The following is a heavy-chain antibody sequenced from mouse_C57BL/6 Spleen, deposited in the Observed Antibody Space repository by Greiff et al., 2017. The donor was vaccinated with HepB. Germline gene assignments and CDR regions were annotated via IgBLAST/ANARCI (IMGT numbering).Heavy chain of an antibody. V-gene: IGHV5-4*01. CDR2: ISDGGSYT. Sequence: DVHLVESGGGLVKPGGSLKLSCAASGFTFSSYAMSGVRQTPEKRLEWVATISDGGSYTYYPDNVKGRFTISRDNAKNNLYLQMSHLKSEDTAMYYCARDYYGSILHAMDYCGQGASVTVSS. J-gene: IGHJ4*01. CDR3: ARDYYGSILHAMDY. D-gene: IGHD1-1*01. CDR1: GFTFSSYA.